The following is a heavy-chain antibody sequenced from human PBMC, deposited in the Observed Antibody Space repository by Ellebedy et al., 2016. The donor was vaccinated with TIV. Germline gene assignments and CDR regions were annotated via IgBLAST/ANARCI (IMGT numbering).Heavy chain of an antibody. CDR2: INAIGGSA. CDR1: GYTFTDYY. J-gene: IGHJ5*02. Sequence: AASVKVSCKASGYTFTDYYIHWVRQAPGQGLEWMGVINAIGGSATYSQKFQGRVTMTRDTSTSTVYMELSSLRSEDTAVYYCARDSTSGASASFRFDPWGQGTLVIVSS. V-gene: IGHV1-46*01. CDR3: ARDSTSGASASFRFDP. D-gene: IGHD6-19*01.